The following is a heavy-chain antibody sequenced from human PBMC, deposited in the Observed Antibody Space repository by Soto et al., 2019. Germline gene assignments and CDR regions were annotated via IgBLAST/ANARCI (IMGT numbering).Heavy chain of an antibody. D-gene: IGHD5-12*01. CDR2: ISYDGGDE. Sequence: QVQLVESGGGVVQPGRSLRLSCAASGFTSFSSYAMHWVRQAPGKGLEWVAVISYDGGDEFYADSVKDRFTISRDNSKNIVFLQMNSLRAEDTALYYYARARGHYYGLDVWGQGTTVTVSS. J-gene: IGHJ6*02. CDR1: GFTSFSSYA. CDR3: ARARGHYYGLDV. V-gene: IGHV3-30-3*01.